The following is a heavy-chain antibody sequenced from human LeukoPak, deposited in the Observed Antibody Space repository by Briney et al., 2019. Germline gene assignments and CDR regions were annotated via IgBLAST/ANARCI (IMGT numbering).Heavy chain of an antibody. D-gene: IGHD5-12*01. V-gene: IGHV3-23*01. CDR3: AKSAGVATIYFDC. Sequence: GGSLRLSCTASGFAFGSHAMAWVRQAPGKGLEGVAAIGSDYDRVHEDSVKGRFTISRDNSKSTLYLQMDNLRPEDTAVYFCAKSAGVATIYFDCWGQGALVTVSS. CDR1: GFAFGSHA. CDR2: IGSDYDR. J-gene: IGHJ4*02.